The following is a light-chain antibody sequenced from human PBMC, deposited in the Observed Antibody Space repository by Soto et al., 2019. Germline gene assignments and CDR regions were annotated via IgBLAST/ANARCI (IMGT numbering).Light chain of an antibody. CDR3: QQFSSYPHT. CDR1: QRVINSY. Sequence: LTQSAGPMTLSPGARATSVGGASQRVINSYLAWYQQKPGQAPSLLIYDASSRATGIPDRFSGGGSGTDFTLTISRLEPEDFAVYYCQQFSSYPHTFGGGTKVDIK. J-gene: IGKJ4*01. CDR2: DAS. V-gene: IGKV3-20*01.